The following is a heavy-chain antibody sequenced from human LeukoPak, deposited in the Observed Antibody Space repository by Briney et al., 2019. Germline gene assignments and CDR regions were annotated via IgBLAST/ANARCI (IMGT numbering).Heavy chain of an antibody. CDR2: IYPGDSDT. CDR3: ARKTWGAFRS. D-gene: IGHD1-26*01. CDR1: GYSFTTNW. J-gene: IGHJ5*02. V-gene: IGHV5-51*01. Sequence: GESLKVSCKGSGYSFTTNWIGWVRQMPGKGLEWMGIIYPGDSDTRYSPSFEGQVTISADKSISTAYLQWSSLKASDTAIFYCARKTWGAFRSWGQGTQVTVSS.